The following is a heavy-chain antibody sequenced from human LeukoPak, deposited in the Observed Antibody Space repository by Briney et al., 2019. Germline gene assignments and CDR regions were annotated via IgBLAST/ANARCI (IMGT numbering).Heavy chain of an antibody. D-gene: IGHD1-26*01. CDR2: IYDRGST. CDR3: ARTGGKIVGASDAFDI. J-gene: IGHJ3*02. V-gene: IGHV4-59*12. Sequence: SETLSLTCTVSGGXISSYYCSWIRQPPGKGLEWIGNIYDRGSTKYNPSLKSRVTISVDTSKNQFSLKLSSVTAADTAVYYCARTGGKIVGASDAFDIWGQGTMVTVSS. CDR1: GGXISSYY.